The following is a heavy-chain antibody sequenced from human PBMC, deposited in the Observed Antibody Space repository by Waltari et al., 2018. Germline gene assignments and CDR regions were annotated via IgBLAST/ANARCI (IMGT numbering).Heavy chain of an antibody. V-gene: IGHV4-34*01. CDR2: INHSGST. J-gene: IGHJ6*02. Sequence: QVQLQQWGAGLLKPSETLSLTCAVYGGSFSGYYWSWIRQPPGTGLEWIGEINHSGSTNYNPSLKSRVNISVDTSKNQFSLKLSSVTAADTAVYYGARGKPPNYYGSGSYYNPRSGMDVWGQGTTVTVSS. D-gene: IGHD3-10*01. CDR1: GGSFSGYY. CDR3: ARGKPPNYYGSGSYYNPRSGMDV.